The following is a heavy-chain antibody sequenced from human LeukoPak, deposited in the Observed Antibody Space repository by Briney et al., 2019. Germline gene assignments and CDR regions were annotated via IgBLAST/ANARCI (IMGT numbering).Heavy chain of an antibody. D-gene: IGHD2-21*01. Sequence: SETLYITCDVSGYAIGSSHYWGWIRQPPGRGLQWIGHVNFHGTSAYNASLRGRVTISIEASKNRFSLRLTSVTGADAAIYYCARVVSQAAPDWYMDVWGGGTVVIVSS. CDR1: GYAIGSSHY. V-gene: IGHV4-38-2*01. CDR3: ARVVSQAAPDWYMDV. J-gene: IGHJ2*01. CDR2: VNFHGTS.